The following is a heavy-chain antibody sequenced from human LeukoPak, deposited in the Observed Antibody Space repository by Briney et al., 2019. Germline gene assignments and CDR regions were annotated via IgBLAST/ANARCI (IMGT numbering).Heavy chain of an antibody. CDR3: ARDYGEGGYYFDY. Sequence: GGSLRLSCAASGFTFSSYAMSWVRQAPGKGLVWLSRISSDGSSTNYADSVKGRFTISRDNAKNTLYLQMNSLRAEDTAVYYCARDYGEGGYYFDYWGQGTLVTVSS. D-gene: IGHD4-17*01. CDR2: ISSDGSST. V-gene: IGHV3-74*01. CDR1: GFTFSSYA. J-gene: IGHJ4*02.